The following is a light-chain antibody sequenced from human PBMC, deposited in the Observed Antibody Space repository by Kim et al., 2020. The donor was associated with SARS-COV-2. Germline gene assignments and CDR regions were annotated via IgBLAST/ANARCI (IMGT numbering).Light chain of an antibody. CDR1: QSVSSNS. CDR2: SAS. V-gene: IGKV3-20*01. J-gene: IGKJ4*01. CDR3: QQSGSSPPT. Sequence: SPGERATLSCRASQSVSSNSFAWYQHKPGQAPRLLIYSASSRATGIPDRFGGSGSGTDFTLTITRLESADFAMYYCQQSGSSPPTFGGGTKVDIK.